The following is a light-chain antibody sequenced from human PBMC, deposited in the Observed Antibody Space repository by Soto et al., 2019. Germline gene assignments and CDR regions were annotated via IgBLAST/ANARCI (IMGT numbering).Light chain of an antibody. CDR3: SSYPSSSTRV. V-gene: IGLV2-14*01. CDR2: DVS. Sequence: QSALTQPASVSGSPGQSITISCTGTSSDVGDYNYVSWYQQHPGKAPKLVIFDVSDRPSGVSNRVSGSKSGNTASLTISGLQAEDEADYYCSSYPSSSTRVFGTGTKLTVL. CDR1: SSDVGDYNY. J-gene: IGLJ1*01.